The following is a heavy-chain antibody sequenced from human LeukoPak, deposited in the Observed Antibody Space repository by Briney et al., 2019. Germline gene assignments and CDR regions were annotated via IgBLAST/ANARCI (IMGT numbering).Heavy chain of an antibody. D-gene: IGHD6-13*01. CDR2: IYHSGST. V-gene: IGHV4-59*01. CDR1: GDSISSYY. Sequence: SETLSLTCTVSGDSISSYYWSWIRQPPGKGLEWIGYIYHSGSTNYNPSLKSRVTISADTSKDQFSLKLASVTAADTAVYYCATGYSSTWYYFDYWGQGTLVTVSS. J-gene: IGHJ4*02. CDR3: ATGYSSTWYYFDY.